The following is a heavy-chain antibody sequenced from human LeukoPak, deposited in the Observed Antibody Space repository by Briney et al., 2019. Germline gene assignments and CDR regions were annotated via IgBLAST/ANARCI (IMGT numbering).Heavy chain of an antibody. CDR1: GGSISSGDYY. Sequence: SETLSLTCTVSGGSISSGDYYWSWIRQPPGKGLEWIGYIYYGGSTYYNPSLKSRVTISVDTSKNQFSLKLSSVTAADTAVYYCARPGRKWEPNDAFDIWGQGTMVTVSS. J-gene: IGHJ3*02. CDR2: IYYGGST. CDR3: ARPGRKWEPNDAFDI. V-gene: IGHV4-30-4*08. D-gene: IGHD1-26*01.